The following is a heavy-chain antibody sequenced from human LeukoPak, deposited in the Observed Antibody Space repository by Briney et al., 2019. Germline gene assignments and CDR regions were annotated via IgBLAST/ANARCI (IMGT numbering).Heavy chain of an antibody. V-gene: IGHV4-38-2*02. J-gene: IGHJ4*02. CDR1: GYSISSGYY. CDR3: ARPNSSGWYRSFDY. D-gene: IGHD6-19*01. CDR2: IYHSGST. Sequence: SETLSLTCTVSGYSISSGYYWGWIRQPPGKGLEWIGSIYHSGSTYYNPSLKSRVTISVDTSKNQFSLKLSSVTAADTAVYYCARPNSSGWYRSFDYWGQGTLVTVSS.